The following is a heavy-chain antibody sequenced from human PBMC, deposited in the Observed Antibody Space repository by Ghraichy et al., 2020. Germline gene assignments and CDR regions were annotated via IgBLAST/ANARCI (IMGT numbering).Heavy chain of an antibody. CDR2: IYTTGST. V-gene: IGHV4-4*09. J-gene: IGHJ4*02. CDR3: ARHSSNGWYERYLDY. D-gene: IGHD6-19*01. Sequence: SETLSLTSTVSGGSINDFYWSWIRQPPGKGLEWIGFIYTTGSTNYNPSLKSRVSISVDTSENQFSLKLSSVTAADTAVYYCARHSSNGWYERYLDYWGQGTLVTVSS. CDR1: GGSINDFY.